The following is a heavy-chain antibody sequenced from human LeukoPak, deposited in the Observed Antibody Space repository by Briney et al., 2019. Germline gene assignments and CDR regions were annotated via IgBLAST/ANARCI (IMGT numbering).Heavy chain of an antibody. V-gene: IGHV3-66*01. Sequence: GGSLRLSCAASGFTVSSNYMSWVRQAPGKGLEWVSVIYSGGSTYYADSVKGRFTISRDNSKNTLYLPMNSLRAEDTAVYYCADLGITMMGGVWGKGITVTISS. J-gene: IGHJ6*04. D-gene: IGHD3-22*01. CDR2: IYSGGST. CDR3: ADLGITMMGGV. CDR1: GFTVSSNY.